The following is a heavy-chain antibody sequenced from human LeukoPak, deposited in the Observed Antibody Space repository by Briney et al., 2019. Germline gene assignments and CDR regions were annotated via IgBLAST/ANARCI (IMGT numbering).Heavy chain of an antibody. Sequence: GGSLRLSCAASGFTFSSYWMSWVRQAPGKGLEWVANIKQDGSEKYYVDSVKGRFTISRDNSKNTLYLQMNSLRDEDTALYYCARDHRKSTYYDFWSGPGYFDSWGQGTLVTVSS. CDR3: ARDHRKSTYYDFWSGPGYFDS. CDR2: IKQDGSEK. D-gene: IGHD3-3*01. CDR1: GFTFSSYW. V-gene: IGHV3-7*03. J-gene: IGHJ4*02.